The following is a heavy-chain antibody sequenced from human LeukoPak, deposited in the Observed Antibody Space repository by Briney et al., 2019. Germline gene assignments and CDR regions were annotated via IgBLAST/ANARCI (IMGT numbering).Heavy chain of an antibody. Sequence: GGSLRLSCAASGFTFSSYSMNWVRQAPGKGLEWVSSISSSSSYIYYADSVKGRFTISRDNAKNSLYLQMNSLRAGDTAVYYCAKEYGYTYGEFDYWGQGTLVTVSS. V-gene: IGHV3-21*04. CDR3: AKEYGYTYGEFDY. J-gene: IGHJ4*02. CDR2: ISSSSSYI. D-gene: IGHD5-18*01. CDR1: GFTFSSYS.